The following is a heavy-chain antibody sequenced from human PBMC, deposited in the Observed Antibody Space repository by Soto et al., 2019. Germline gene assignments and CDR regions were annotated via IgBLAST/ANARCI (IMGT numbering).Heavy chain of an antibody. Sequence: SETLSVTCTVSRGSSSRYYWSCIRQPPGKALEWIGYIYYSGSTNYNPSLKSRVTISVDTSKNQFSLKLSSVTAADTAVYYCARGGSSPRDWFDPRGQGILVTVSS. V-gene: IGHV4-59*01. CDR1: RGSSSRYY. J-gene: IGHJ5*02. CDR2: IYYSGST. D-gene: IGHD2-15*01. CDR3: ARGGSSPRDWFDP.